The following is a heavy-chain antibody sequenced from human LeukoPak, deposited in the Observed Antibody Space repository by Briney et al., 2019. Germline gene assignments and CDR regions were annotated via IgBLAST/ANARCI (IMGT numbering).Heavy chain of an antibody. J-gene: IGHJ6*02. CDR3: ARQVDCSSTSCAYYYYYGMDV. V-gene: IGHV4-39*01. CDR1: GGSTSSSHYY. D-gene: IGHD2-2*01. CDR2: MYYSGST. Sequence: SETLSLTCTVSGGSTSSSHYYWGWIRQPPGEGLEWIGSMYYSGSTYYNPSLKSRVTISVDTSKNQFSLKLSSVTAADTAVYYCARQVDCSSTSCAYYYYYGMDVWGQGTTVTVSS.